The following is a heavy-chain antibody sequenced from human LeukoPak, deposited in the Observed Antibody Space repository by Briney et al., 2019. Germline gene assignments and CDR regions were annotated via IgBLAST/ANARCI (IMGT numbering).Heavy chain of an antibody. CDR3: ARARSTRAAAGPPPFFY. J-gene: IGHJ4*02. D-gene: IGHD6-13*01. Sequence: GGSLRLSCAASGFTVSSNYMSWVRQAPGKGLEWVSVIYSGGSTYYADSVKGRFTISRDNSKNTLYLQMNSLRAEDTAVYYCARARSTRAAAGPPPFFYWGQGTLVTVSS. CDR1: GFTVSSNY. CDR2: IYSGGST. V-gene: IGHV3-66*01.